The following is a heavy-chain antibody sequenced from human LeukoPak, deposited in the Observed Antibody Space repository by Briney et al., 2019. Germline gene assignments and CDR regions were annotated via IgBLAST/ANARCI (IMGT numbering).Heavy chain of an antibody. Sequence: SESPSLTRSVAGGSISTNSYYWGWIRQPPGKGLEGIGNIYYSGSTNYNPSLKSRVTISVDTSNNQFSLKLSSVTAADTAVYYCARHRTDYDDRSCYYRFDYWGQGTLVTVSS. CDR1: GGSISTNSYY. D-gene: IGHD3-22*01. CDR3: ARHRTDYDDRSCYYRFDY. V-gene: IGHV4-39*01. J-gene: IGHJ4*02. CDR2: IYYSGST.